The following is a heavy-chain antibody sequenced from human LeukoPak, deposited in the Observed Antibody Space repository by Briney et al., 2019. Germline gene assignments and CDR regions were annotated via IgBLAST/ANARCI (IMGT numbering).Heavy chain of an antibody. J-gene: IGHJ4*02. CDR3: ARDLYASGSHDY. CDR1: GFTFSNYW. D-gene: IGHD3-10*01. Sequence: PGGSLRLSCAASGFTFSNYWMTWVRQAPGKGLEWVGNIRQDGSAKHYVDSVKGRFTISRDNDKNSLYLQMNSLRVGDTAVYYCARDLYASGSHDYWGQGTLVTVS. V-gene: IGHV3-7*04. CDR2: IRQDGSAK.